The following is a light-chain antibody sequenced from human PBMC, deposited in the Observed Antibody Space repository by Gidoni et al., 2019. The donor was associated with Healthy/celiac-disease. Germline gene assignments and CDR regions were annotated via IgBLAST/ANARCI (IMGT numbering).Light chain of an antibody. CDR3: QSADSSGTYRV. CDR1: ALPKPY. V-gene: IGLV3-25*03. J-gene: IGLJ1*01. CDR2: KDS. Sequence: SYALTQPPSLSVPPGQPARLTCSGDALPKPYAYWYQQKPGQAPVLVIYKDSERPSGIPERFSGSSSGTTVTLTISGVQAEDEADYYCQSADSSGTYRVFGTGTKVTVL.